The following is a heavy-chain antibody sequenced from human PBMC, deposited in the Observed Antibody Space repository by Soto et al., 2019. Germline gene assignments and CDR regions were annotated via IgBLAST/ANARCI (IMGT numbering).Heavy chain of an antibody. D-gene: IGHD2-15*01. CDR2: IKQDGSEK. V-gene: IGHV3-7*01. Sequence: GKGLEWVANIKQDGSEKYYVDSVKGRFTISRDNAKNSLYLQMNSLRAEDTAVYYCARVFFFQAEDGIRDTVPVSAFLLNRSSDL. J-gene: IGHJ2*01. CDR3: ARVFFFQAEDGIRDTVPVSAFLLNRSSDL.